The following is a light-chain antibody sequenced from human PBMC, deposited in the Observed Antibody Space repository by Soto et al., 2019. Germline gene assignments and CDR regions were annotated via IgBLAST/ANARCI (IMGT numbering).Light chain of an antibody. V-gene: IGKV1-8*01. J-gene: IGKJ1*01. CDR1: QDISNY. CDR2: AAS. Sequence: AIRMTQSPSSFSASTGDRVTITCRASQDISNYLAWYQQQPGKAPKVLIYAASTLESGVPSRFSGSGSGTEFTLTISSLQSEYSATYHCLQYYTYPRAFGQGTKVEI. CDR3: LQYYTYPRA.